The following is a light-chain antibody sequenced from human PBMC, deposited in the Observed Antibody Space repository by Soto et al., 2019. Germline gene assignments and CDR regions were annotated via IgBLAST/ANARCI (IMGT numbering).Light chain of an antibody. CDR1: QSVTSN. CDR3: QQYTDWPHT. CDR2: DIS. V-gene: IGKV3D-15*01. J-gene: IGKJ4*01. Sequence: EIAMTQSPAPMSLSPGERATLSCMASQSVTSNLAWYQQKPGQAPSLLIYDISARATGIPTRFSGSGSGTEFTLTISSLQSEDFAVYYCQQYTDWPHTFGGGTKVDIK.